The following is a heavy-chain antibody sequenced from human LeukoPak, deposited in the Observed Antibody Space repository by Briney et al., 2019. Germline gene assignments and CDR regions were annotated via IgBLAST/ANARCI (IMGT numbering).Heavy chain of an antibody. D-gene: IGHD3-22*01. CDR3: ATSPTMIAPLDY. Sequence: SVTVSCKASGGTFSSYAISWVRQAPGQGLEWMGGIIPIFGTANYAQKFQGRVTITTDESTSTAYMELSSLRSEDTAVYYCATSPTMIAPLDYWGQGTLVTVSS. CDR2: IIPIFGTA. CDR1: GGTFSSYA. V-gene: IGHV1-69*05. J-gene: IGHJ4*02.